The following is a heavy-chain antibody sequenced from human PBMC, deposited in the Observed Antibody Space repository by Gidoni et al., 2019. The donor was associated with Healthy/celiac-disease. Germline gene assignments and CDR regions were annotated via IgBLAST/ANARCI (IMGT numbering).Heavy chain of an antibody. Sequence: QVQLKEEDPGLVKPSETRSLPCTVAGGSISSYYWSWTRQPPGKGLEWIGYIYYSGSTNYTPSLKSRVTISVDTSKNQFSLKLSSVTAADTAVYYCRVAHPNDAFDIWGQGTMVTVSA. CDR3: RVAHPNDAFDI. J-gene: IGHJ3*02. CDR1: GGSISSYY. CDR2: IYYSGST. D-gene: IGHD3-3*01. V-gene: IGHV4-59*01.